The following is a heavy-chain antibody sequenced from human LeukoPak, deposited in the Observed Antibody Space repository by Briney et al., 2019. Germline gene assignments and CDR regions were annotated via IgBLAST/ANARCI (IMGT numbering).Heavy chain of an antibody. CDR2: ISSSSSYT. Sequence: GGSLRLSCAASGFTFSDYYMSWIRQAPGKGLEWVSYISSSSSYTNYADSVKGRFTISRDNAKNSLYLQTNSLRAEDTAVYYCARAQGRYCSSTSCYIGWVFDYWGQGTLVTVSS. J-gene: IGHJ4*02. CDR3: ARAQGRYCSSTSCYIGWVFDY. D-gene: IGHD2-2*02. V-gene: IGHV3-11*06. CDR1: GFTFSDYY.